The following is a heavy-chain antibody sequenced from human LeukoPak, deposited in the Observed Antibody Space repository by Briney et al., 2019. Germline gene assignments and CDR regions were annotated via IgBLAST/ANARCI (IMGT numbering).Heavy chain of an antibody. CDR2: IKQDGSEK. D-gene: IGHD1-26*01. Sequence: PGGSLRLSCATSGFTFSRYWMNWVREAPGKGLEWVANIKQDGSEKYYVDSVKGRCTISRDNAKNSLYLQMSSLRVEDTAVYYCAGAMYSGSFDPWGQGTLVTVSS. V-gene: IGHV3-7*02. CDR1: GFTFSRYW. CDR3: AGAMYSGSFDP. J-gene: IGHJ5*02.